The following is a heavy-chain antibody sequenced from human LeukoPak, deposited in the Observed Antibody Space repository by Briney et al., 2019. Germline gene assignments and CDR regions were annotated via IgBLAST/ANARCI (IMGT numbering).Heavy chain of an antibody. J-gene: IGHJ5*02. CDR3: AKDRGRLLEGNWFDP. D-gene: IGHD3-3*01. Sequence: GGSLRLSCAASGFTFSSYAMSWVRQAPGKGLEWVSAISGSGGSTYYADSVKGRFTISRDNSKNTLYLQMNSLRAEDTAVYYCAKDRGRLLEGNWFDPWGQGTLVTVSS. CDR1: GFTFSSYA. CDR2: ISGSGGST. V-gene: IGHV3-23*01.